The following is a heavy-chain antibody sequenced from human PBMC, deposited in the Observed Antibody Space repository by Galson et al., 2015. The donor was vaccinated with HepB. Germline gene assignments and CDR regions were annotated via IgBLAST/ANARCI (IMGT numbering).Heavy chain of an antibody. V-gene: IGHV3-11*01. CDR2: ISGSGAGT. CDR3: ARERVVIPTTGMDV. D-gene: IGHD3-3*01. CDR1: EFSITDYA. Sequence: SLRLSCAAPEFSITDYAMSWARQAPGKGLEWVPGISGSGAGTYYAASVKGRFTISRDNAKNSLYLQINRLRAEDTAVYYCARERVVIPTTGMDVWGQGTTVTVSS. J-gene: IGHJ6*02.